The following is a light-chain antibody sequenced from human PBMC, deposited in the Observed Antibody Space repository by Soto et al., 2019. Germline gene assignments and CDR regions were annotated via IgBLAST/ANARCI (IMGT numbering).Light chain of an antibody. J-gene: IGLJ2*01. CDR1: NTDLGGHKY. V-gene: IGLV2-8*01. CDR2: EVS. Sequence: QSALTQPPSASGSPGQSVTISCTGTNTDLGGHKYVSWYQHHPGKAPKLIIYEVSERPSGVPDRFSGSKSVNAASLTVSGLQADDEAIYYCSSYTCTHNFVLFGGGTKLTVL. CDR3: SSYTCTHNFVL.